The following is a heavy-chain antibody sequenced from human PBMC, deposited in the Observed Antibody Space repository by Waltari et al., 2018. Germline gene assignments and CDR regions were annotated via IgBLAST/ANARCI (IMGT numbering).Heavy chain of an antibody. Sequence: QVQLVESGGGVVQPGRSLRLSCAASGFTFSSYGLHWVRQAPGKGLEWVAVIWYDGSNKYYADSVKGRFTISRDNSKNTLYLQMNSLRAEDTAVYYCARVARFGVVFYYGMDVWGQGTTVTVSS. CDR2: IWYDGSNK. J-gene: IGHJ6*02. CDR1: GFTFSSYG. CDR3: ARVARFGVVFYYGMDV. D-gene: IGHD3-3*01. V-gene: IGHV3-33*01.